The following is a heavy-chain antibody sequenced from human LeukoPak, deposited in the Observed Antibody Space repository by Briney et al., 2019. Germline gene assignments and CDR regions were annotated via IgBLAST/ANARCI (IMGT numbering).Heavy chain of an antibody. Sequence: SETLSLTCAVYGGSFSGYYWSWIRQPPGKGLEWIGEINHSGSTNYNPSLKSRVTISVDTSKNQFSLKLSSVTAADTAVYYCARARVAPPSGGSCYSDWGQGTLVTVSS. D-gene: IGHD2-15*01. CDR1: GGSFSGYY. CDR3: ARARVAPPSGGSCYSD. V-gene: IGHV4-34*01. J-gene: IGHJ4*02. CDR2: INHSGST.